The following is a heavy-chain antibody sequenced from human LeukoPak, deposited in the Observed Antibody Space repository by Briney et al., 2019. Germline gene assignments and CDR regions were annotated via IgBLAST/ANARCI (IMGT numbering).Heavy chain of an antibody. Sequence: GGSLRLSCAASGFTFSSYWMHWVRQAPGKGLVWVSRINTDGTSTTYADSVKGRFTISRDNAKNTLYLQMNSLRAEDTAVYYCAREEVNSGWSLDYWGQGTLVTVSS. J-gene: IGHJ4*02. D-gene: IGHD6-19*01. CDR2: INTDGTST. CDR1: GFTFSSYW. V-gene: IGHV3-74*01. CDR3: AREEVNSGWSLDY.